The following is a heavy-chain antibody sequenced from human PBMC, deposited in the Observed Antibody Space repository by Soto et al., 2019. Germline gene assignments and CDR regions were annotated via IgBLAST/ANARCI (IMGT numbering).Heavy chain of an antibody. J-gene: IGHJ4*02. D-gene: IGHD3-10*01. Sequence: EVQLVESGGGLVQPGGSLRLCCAASGFTFISYSMNWVRQAPGKGLECVSYISSSSSTIYYADSVKGRFTISRDNAKNSLYLQMNSLRAEDTAVYYCASANYYGSPGDFDYWGQGTLVTVSS. CDR3: ASANYYGSPGDFDY. CDR1: GFTFISYS. CDR2: ISSSSSTI. V-gene: IGHV3-48*01.